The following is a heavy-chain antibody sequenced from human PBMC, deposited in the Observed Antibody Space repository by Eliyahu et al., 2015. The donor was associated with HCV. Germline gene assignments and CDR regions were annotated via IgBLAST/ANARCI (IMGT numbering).Heavy chain of an antibody. CDR2: INXSGST. CDR3: ARGVKGGWYLRRAFDY. Sequence: QVQLQQWGAGLLXPSEXLSXTCAVYGGSFSGYYWSWXRQPPGKGLXWIGEINXSGSTNSNPSPXSRVTISVDTSKNQFSLKLSSVTAADTAVYYCARGVKGGWYLRRAFDYWGQGTLVTVSS. D-gene: IGHD6-19*01. CDR1: GGSFSGYY. J-gene: IGHJ4*02. V-gene: IGHV4-34*01.